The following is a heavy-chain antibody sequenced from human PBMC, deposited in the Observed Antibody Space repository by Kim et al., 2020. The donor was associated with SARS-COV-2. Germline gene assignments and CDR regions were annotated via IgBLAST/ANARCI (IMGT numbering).Heavy chain of an antibody. D-gene: IGHD2-15*01. CDR3: ARDRAAASPLKWGWFDP. CDR2: ISYDGSNK. V-gene: IGHV3-30*04. Sequence: GGSLRLSCAASGFTFSSYAMHWVRQAPGKGLEWVAVISYDGSNKYYADSVKGRFTISRDNSKNTLYLQMNSLRAEDTAVYYCARDRAAASPLKWGWFDPWGQGTLVTVSS. CDR1: GFTFSSYA. J-gene: IGHJ5*02.